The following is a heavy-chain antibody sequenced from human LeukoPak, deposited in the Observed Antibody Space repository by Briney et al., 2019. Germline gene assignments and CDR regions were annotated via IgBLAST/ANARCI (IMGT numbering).Heavy chain of an antibody. CDR3: ARGQLYYDSSGFDY. V-gene: IGHV3-21*01. Sequence: PGGSLRLSCAASGFTFSSYEMNWVRQAPGKGLEWVSSISSSSSYIYYVDSVKGRFTISRDNAKNSLYLQMNSLRAEDTAVYYCARGQLYYDSSGFDYWGQGTLVTVSS. CDR1: GFTFSSYE. D-gene: IGHD3-22*01. CDR2: ISSSSSYI. J-gene: IGHJ4*02.